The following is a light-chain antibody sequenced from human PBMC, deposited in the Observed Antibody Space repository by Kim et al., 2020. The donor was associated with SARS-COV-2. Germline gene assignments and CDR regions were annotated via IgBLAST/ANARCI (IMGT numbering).Light chain of an antibody. V-gene: IGKV3-15*01. CDR1: QSVRND. CDR3: QQYSDWPRT. Sequence: EIVMTQSPATLSVSPGERATLSCRASQSVRNDFLAWYQQRPGQAPRLLIYGLSTRATSIPARFSGSGSGTEFTLTISSLQSEDFAIYYCQQYSDWPRTFGGGTKVDIK. J-gene: IGKJ4*01. CDR2: GLS.